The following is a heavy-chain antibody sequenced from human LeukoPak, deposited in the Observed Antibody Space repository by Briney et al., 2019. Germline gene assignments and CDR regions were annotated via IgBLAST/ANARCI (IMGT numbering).Heavy chain of an antibody. CDR3: ATNYGSGPLGWFDP. V-gene: IGHV1-24*01. J-gene: IGHJ5*02. CDR2: FDPEDGET. Sequence: ASVKVSCKVSGYTLTELSMHWVRQAPGKGLEWMGGFDPEDGETIYAQKFQGRVTMTEDTSTDTAYMEPSSLRSEDTAVYYCATNYGSGPLGWFDPWGQGTLVTVSS. CDR1: GYTLTELS. D-gene: IGHD3-10*01.